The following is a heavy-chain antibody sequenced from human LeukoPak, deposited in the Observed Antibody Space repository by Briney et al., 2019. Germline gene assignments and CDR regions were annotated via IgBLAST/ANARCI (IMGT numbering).Heavy chain of an antibody. CDR3: TTQPWQVDY. CDR2: IKSKIDGETT. J-gene: IGHJ4*02. Sequence: GGSLRLSCAASGFTFSNAWMTWVRQAPGKGLEWVGRIKSKIDGETTDYAAPVKGRFTISRDDSKNTLYLQMNSLKIEDTAMYYCTTQPWQVDYWGQGTLVTVSS. V-gene: IGHV3-15*01. CDR1: GFTFSNAW. D-gene: IGHD6-19*01.